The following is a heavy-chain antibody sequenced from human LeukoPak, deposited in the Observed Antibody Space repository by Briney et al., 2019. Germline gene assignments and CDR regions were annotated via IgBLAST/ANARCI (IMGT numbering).Heavy chain of an antibody. V-gene: IGHV3-21*01. CDR1: GFTFSSYS. D-gene: IGHD3-10*01. J-gene: IGHJ3*02. Sequence: TGGSLRLSCAASGFTFSSYSMNWVRQAPGKGLEWVSSISSSSSYIYYADSVKGRFTISRDNAKNSLYLQMNSLRAEDTAVYYCASPQPPTYYYGSGSPQWDAFDIWGQGTMVTVSS. CDR3: ASPQPPTYYYGSGSPQWDAFDI. CDR2: ISSSSSYI.